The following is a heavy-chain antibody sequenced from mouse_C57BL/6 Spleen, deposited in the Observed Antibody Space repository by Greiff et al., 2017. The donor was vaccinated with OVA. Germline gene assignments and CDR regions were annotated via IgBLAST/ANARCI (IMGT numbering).Heavy chain of an antibody. CDR2: IYPGSGST. V-gene: IGHV1-55*01. J-gene: IGHJ2*01. CDR3: ARFITTVGCFDY. CDR1: GYTFTSYW. D-gene: IGHD1-1*01. Sequence: QVQLKQPGAELVKPGASVKMSCKASGYTFTSYWITWVKQRPGQGLEWIGDIYPGSGSTNYNEKFKSKATLTVDTSSSTAYMQLSSLTSEDSAVYYCARFITTVGCFDYWGQGTTLTVSS.